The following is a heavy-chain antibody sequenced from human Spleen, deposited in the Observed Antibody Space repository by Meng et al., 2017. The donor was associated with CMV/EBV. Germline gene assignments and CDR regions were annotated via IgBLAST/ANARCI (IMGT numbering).Heavy chain of an antibody. CDR1: GGSVSSGSYY. CDR2: NYYSVTT. V-gene: IGHV4-61*01. Sequence: SETLSLTCIVSGGSVSSGSYYWSWIRQPPGKGLEWIGYNYYSVTTNYNPSLKSRVTISADTSKTQFPLRLSSVTAADTALYYCARGLRDHDYTTFNYWGQGKLVTVSS. D-gene: IGHD3-16*01. J-gene: IGHJ4*02. CDR3: ARGLRDHDYTTFNY.